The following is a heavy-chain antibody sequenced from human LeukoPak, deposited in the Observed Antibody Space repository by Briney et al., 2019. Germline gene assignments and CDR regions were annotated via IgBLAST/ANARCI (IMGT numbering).Heavy chain of an antibody. CDR3: AKVLQYCSGGSCYSAFDC. Sequence: GGSLRLSCAASGFTFSSYAMSWVRQAPGKGLEWVSGISGSGGSTYYADSVKGRFTISRDNSKNTLYLQMNSLRAEDTAVYYCAKVLQYCSGGSCYSAFDCWGQGTLVTVSS. CDR2: ISGSGGST. J-gene: IGHJ4*02. V-gene: IGHV3-23*01. D-gene: IGHD2-15*01. CDR1: GFTFSSYA.